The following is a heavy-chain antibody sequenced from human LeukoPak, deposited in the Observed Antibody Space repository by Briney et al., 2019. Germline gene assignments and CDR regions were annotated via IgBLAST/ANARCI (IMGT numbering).Heavy chain of an antibody. D-gene: IGHD3-9*01. CDR2: ISAYNGNT. V-gene: IGHV1-18*01. CDR3: ARALAGVLRYFDWLYTYDAFDI. CDR1: GYTFTSYG. Sequence: ASVKVSCKASGYTFTSYGISWVRQAPGQGLEWMGWISAYNGNTNYAQKLQGRVTMTTDTSTSTAYMELRSLRSDDTAVYYCARALAGVLRYFDWLYTYDAFDIWGQGTMVTVSS. J-gene: IGHJ3*02.